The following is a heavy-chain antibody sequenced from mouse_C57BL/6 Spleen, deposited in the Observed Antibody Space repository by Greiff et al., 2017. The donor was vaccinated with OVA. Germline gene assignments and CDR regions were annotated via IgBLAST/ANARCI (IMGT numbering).Heavy chain of an antibody. Sequence: QVQLKESGAELVRPGASVTLSCKASGYTFTDYEMHWVKQTPVHGLEWIGAIDPETGGTAYNQKFKGKAILTADKSSSTAYMELRSLTSEDSAVYYCTRLRGGYDGYYDYWGQGTTLTVSS. D-gene: IGHD2-3*01. CDR2: IDPETGGT. V-gene: IGHV1-15*01. CDR1: GYTFTDYE. CDR3: TRLRGGYDGYYDY. J-gene: IGHJ2*01.